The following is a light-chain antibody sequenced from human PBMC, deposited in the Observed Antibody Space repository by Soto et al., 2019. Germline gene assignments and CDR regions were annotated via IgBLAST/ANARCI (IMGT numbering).Light chain of an antibody. CDR3: HQSGSTPQT. CDR1: HSVSGNY. J-gene: IGKJ3*01. Sequence: EVVLTQSPGTLSMSPGERANLSCRASHSVSGNYLAWYQQKPGQAPRLLIYGASSRATGIPDRFSGSGSGTDFTLTINRLDPEDFAAVYFCHQSGSTPQTFGPGTKLDLK. V-gene: IGKV3-20*01. CDR2: GAS.